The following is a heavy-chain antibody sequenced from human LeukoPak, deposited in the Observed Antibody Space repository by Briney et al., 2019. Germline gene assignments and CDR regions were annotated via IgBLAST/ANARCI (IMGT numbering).Heavy chain of an antibody. CDR3: ARGGTFYYDSSGQIPGDAFDI. Sequence: GASVKVSCKASGYTFTGYYMHWVRQAPGQGLEWMGWINPNSGGTNYAQKFKGRVTMTRDTSISTAYMELSRLRSDDTAVYYCARGGTFYYDSSGQIPGDAFDIWGQGTMVTVSS. V-gene: IGHV1-2*02. J-gene: IGHJ3*02. D-gene: IGHD3-22*01. CDR2: INPNSGGT. CDR1: GYTFTGYY.